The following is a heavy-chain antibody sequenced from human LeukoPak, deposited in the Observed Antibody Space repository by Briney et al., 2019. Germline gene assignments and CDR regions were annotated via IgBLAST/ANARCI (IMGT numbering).Heavy chain of an antibody. CDR2: INHSGST. CDR1: GGSFSGYY. V-gene: IGHV4-34*01. CDR3: ARPPRRVVPAAAKYFQH. J-gene: IGHJ1*01. Sequence: PSETLSLTCAVYGGSFSGYYWSWIRQPPGKGLEWIGEINHSGSTNYNPSLKSRVTISVDTSKNQLSLKLSSVTAADTAVYYCARPPRRVVPAAAKYFQHWGQGTLVTVSS. D-gene: IGHD2-2*01.